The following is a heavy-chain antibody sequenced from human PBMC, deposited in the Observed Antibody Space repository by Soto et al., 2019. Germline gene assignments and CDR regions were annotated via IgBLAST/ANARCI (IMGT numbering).Heavy chain of an antibody. CDR3: AIGHWLGK. Sequence: EVQLVDSGGALVQPGESLRLSCAASGFTFSDYLLTWVRQAPGKGLEWVATIKQDGKEKYYVDSVKGRFTISRDNAKNSLYLQLNALRADDTSVYYCAIGHWLGKWGQGTLVTVSS. J-gene: IGHJ4*02. D-gene: IGHD6-19*01. CDR1: GFTFSDYL. V-gene: IGHV3-7*01. CDR2: IKQDGKEK.